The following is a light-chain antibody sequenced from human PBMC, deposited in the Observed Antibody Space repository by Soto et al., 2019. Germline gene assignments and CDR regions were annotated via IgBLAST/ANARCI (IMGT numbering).Light chain of an antibody. J-gene: IGKJ1*01. CDR3: QQLNIYPQT. V-gene: IGKV1-9*01. CDR1: RDIDSY. CDR2: DAS. Sequence: DIQLTQSPSLLSASVGDRVTITCRASRDIDSYLAWYQLKPGKGPKLLIYDASTLQSGAPSRFSGSGSGTEFTLTISSLQPEDFANYYCQQLNIYPQTFGQGTKVEIK.